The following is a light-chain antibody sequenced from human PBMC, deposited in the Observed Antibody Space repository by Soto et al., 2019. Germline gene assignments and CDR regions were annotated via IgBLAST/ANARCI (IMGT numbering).Light chain of an antibody. J-gene: IGKJ1*01. V-gene: IGKV2-28*01. Sequence: DIVMTQSPLSLPVTPGEPASISCRSSQSLLHTNGYNYLDCYLQRPGQSPQLLIYFGSTRASGVPDRFSGSISGTDFTMKISSVEAEDVGVYYCMQALQTPPTFGQGTRVEI. CDR3: MQALQTPPT. CDR2: FGS. CDR1: QSLLHTNGYNY.